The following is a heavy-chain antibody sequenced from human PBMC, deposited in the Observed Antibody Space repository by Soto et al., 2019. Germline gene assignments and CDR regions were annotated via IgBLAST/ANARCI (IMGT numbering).Heavy chain of an antibody. CDR1: GFSLSTSGVG. CDR3: AHSVSWVGALSSYFDY. D-gene: IGHD3-10*01. CDR2: IYWDDDK. J-gene: IGHJ4*02. V-gene: IGHV2-5*02. Sequence: QITLKESGPTLVKPTQPLTLTCTFSGFSLSTSGVGVGWIRQPPGKALEWLTLIYWDDDKRYNPSLKSSLTTTNDTYTNQVLHPMTNMDPVDTATYYCAHSVSWVGALSSYFDYWGQGTLVTVSS.